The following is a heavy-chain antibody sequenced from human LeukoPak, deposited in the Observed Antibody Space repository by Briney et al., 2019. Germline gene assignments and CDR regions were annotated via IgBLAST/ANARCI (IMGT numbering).Heavy chain of an antibody. D-gene: IGHD2-15*01. CDR1: GFTFSDYY. CDR2: ISSSGSTI. Sequence: AGGSLRLSCAASGFTFSDYYMSWIRQAPGKGLEWVSYISSSGSTIYYADSVKGRFTISRDYSKNTLYLQMNSLRTEDTAVYYCARQDCSGGSCYLDYWGQGTLVTVSS. CDR3: ARQDCSGGSCYLDY. J-gene: IGHJ4*02. V-gene: IGHV3-11*04.